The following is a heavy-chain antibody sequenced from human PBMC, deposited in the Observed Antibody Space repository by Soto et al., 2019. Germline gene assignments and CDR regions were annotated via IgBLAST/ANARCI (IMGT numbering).Heavy chain of an antibody. CDR2: INSGNGNT. D-gene: IGHD3-3*01. V-gene: IGHV1-3*01. J-gene: IGHJ4*02. Sequence: AAVKVSCKASGYTFTSYAMHWVRQAPGQRLEWMGWINSGNGNTKYSQKFQGRVTITRDTSASTAYMELSSLRSEDTAVYYCARDYFWEWLGIDYWGQGTLGTVSS. CDR1: GYTFTSYA. CDR3: ARDYFWEWLGIDY.